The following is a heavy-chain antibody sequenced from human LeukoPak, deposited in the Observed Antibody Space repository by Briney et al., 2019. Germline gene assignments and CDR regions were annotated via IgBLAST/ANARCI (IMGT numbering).Heavy chain of an antibody. CDR1: GFTFSSYA. J-gene: IGHJ4*02. Sequence: GSLRLSCAASGFTFSSYAMNWVRQAPGKGLEWVSAISGSGGSTYYADSVKGRFTISRDNSKNTLYLQMNSLRAEDTAVYYCAKTLYSSSWYDPFDYWGQGTLVIVSS. CDR3: AKTLYSSSWYDPFDY. D-gene: IGHD6-13*01. V-gene: IGHV3-23*01. CDR2: ISGSGGST.